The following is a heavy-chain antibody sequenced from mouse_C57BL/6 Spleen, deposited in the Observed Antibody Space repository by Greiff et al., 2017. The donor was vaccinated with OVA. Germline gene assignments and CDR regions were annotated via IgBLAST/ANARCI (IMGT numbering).Heavy chain of an antibody. V-gene: IGHV1-64*01. CDR3: ARRGEVPDY. CDR2: IHPNSGSS. CDR1: GYPFTIYW. Sequence: QVQLKQPGAELVKPGASVKLSCKASGYPFTIYWMHWVKQRPGQGLEWIGMIHPNSGSSNYNEKFKSKATLTVDKSSSTAYMQLSSLTSEDSAVYYCARRGEVPDYWGQGTTLTVSS. J-gene: IGHJ2*01.